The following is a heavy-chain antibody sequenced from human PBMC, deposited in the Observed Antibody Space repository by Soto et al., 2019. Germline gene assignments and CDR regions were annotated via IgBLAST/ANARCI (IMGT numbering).Heavy chain of an antibody. J-gene: IGHJ4*02. Sequence: QVQLVESGGGVVQPGTSLRLSCAESGFTLSSYAMHWVRQPPGKGLAWVAVISNDETYKEYADSVKGRFTISRDNSKNAVDLQMNSLRVHDTAVYYCSRRGMQAGNNGFKYWGQGVLVTVYS. CDR2: ISNDETYK. D-gene: IGHD1-1*01. V-gene: IGHV3-30-3*01. CDR1: GFTLSSYA. CDR3: SRRGMQAGNNGFKY.